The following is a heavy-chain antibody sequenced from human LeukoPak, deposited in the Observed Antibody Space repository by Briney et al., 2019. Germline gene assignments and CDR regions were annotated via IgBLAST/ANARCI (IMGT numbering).Heavy chain of an antibody. CDR1: GYSFTNYW. CDR3: ARRIVDYYDSGPYYGFDY. CDR2: IYPGDSDT. J-gene: IGHJ4*02. Sequence: GESLKISCKGFGYSFTNYWIGWVRQMPGKGLEWMAIIYPGDSDTIYSPSFQGQVTISADKSISTAYLQWSRLKASDTAMYYCARRIVDYYDSGPYYGFDYWGQGTLVTVSS. V-gene: IGHV5-51*01. D-gene: IGHD3-10*01.